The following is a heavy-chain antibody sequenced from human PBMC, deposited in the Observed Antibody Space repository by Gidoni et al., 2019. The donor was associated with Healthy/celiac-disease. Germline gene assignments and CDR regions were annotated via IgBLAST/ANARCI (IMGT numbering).Heavy chain of an antibody. J-gene: IGHJ6*02. Sequence: QVQLQESGPGLVKPSQTLSLTFTVPGGSISSGRYYSTWIRQHPGKGLEWIGYIYYSGRTYYNPSLKSRVTISVDTSKNQFSLKLSSVTAADTAVYYCATCTGVPAAIPPYYYYGMDVWGQGTTVTVSS. CDR3: ATCTGVPAAIPPYYYYGMDV. V-gene: IGHV4-31*03. D-gene: IGHD2-2*01. CDR2: IYYSGRT. CDR1: GGSISSGRYY.